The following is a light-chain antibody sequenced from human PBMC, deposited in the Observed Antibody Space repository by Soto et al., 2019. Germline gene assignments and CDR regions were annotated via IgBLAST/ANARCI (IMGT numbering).Light chain of an antibody. CDR1: QSVSSSY. J-gene: IGKJ2*01. Sequence: EIVLTQSPGTLSLSPGERATLSCRASQSVSSSYLAWYRQKPGQAPRLLIYGASSRATGISDRFSGSGSGTDFTVTISRLEPEDFAVYYCQQYGSSLMYTFGQGTKLEIK. V-gene: IGKV3-20*01. CDR3: QQYGSSLMYT. CDR2: GAS.